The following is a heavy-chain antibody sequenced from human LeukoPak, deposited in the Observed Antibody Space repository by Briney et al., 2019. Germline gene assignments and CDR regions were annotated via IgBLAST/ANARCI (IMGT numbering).Heavy chain of an antibody. CDR3: ARGGYNWNSWYFDL. J-gene: IGHJ2*01. CDR2: MYTSGST. D-gene: IGHD1/OR15-1a*01. V-gene: IGHV4-4*07. Sequence: PSETLSHTCTVSGGSISSYYWSWIRQPAGKGLEWIGRMYTSGSTNYNPSLKSRVTMSVDTSKNQFSLKLSSVTAADTAVYYCARGGYNWNSWYFDLWGRGTLVTVSS. CDR1: GGSISSYY.